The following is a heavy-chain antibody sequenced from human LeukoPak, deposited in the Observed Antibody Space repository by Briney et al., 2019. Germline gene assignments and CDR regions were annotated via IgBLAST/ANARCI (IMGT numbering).Heavy chain of an antibody. V-gene: IGHV1-46*01. CDR3: ARGRGYCSSISCLPEGY. J-gene: IGHJ4*02. CDR2: INPSGGST. Sequence: GASVKVSCKASGYTFTSYYMHWVRQAPGQGLEWMGIINPSGGSTSYAQKFQGRVTMTTDTSTSTAYMELRSLRSDDTAVYYCARGRGYCSSISCLPEGYWGQGTLVTVSS. CDR1: GYTFTSYY. D-gene: IGHD2-2*01.